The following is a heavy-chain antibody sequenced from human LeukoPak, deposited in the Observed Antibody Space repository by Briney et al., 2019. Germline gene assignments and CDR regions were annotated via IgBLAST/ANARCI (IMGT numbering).Heavy chain of an antibody. D-gene: IGHD5-12*01. V-gene: IGHV4-61*08. CDR3: SGSDYDLAKVDY. J-gene: IGHJ4*02. Sequence: SETLSLTCTVSGGSISSGGYYWSWIRQHPGKGLEWIGYIYYSGSTNYNPSLKSRVTISVDTSKNQFSLKLSSVTAADTAMYYCSGSDYDLAKVDYWGQGTLVTVSS. CDR1: GGSISSGGYY. CDR2: IYYSGST.